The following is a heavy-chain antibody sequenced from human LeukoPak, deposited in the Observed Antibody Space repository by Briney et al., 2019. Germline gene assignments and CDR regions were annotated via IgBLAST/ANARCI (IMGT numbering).Heavy chain of an antibody. CDR2: IRYDGSNK. Sequence: PGGSLRLSCAASGFTFSSYGMHWVRQAPGKGLEWVAFIRYDGSNKYYADSVKGRFTISRDNSKNTLYLQMNSLRAEDTAVYCCGKAPYCSSTSCYTGGYWGQGTLVTVSS. J-gene: IGHJ4*02. CDR1: GFTFSSYG. D-gene: IGHD2-2*02. CDR3: GKAPYCSSTSCYTGGY. V-gene: IGHV3-30*02.